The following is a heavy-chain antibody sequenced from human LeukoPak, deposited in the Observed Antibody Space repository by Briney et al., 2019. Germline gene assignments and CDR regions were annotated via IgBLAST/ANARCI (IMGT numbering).Heavy chain of an antibody. D-gene: IGHD3-10*01. Sequence: ASVKVSCKTSGSSGITWVRQVPGQGLEWMGWISVYNGKTKYAQKSQGRVTMTGDTSTSTAYMELRSLRADDTAVYYCATPGGDGSGSYLFHWGQGTLVTVSS. CDR2: ISVYNGKT. CDR3: ATPGGDGSGSYLFH. CDR1: GSSG. J-gene: IGHJ4*02. V-gene: IGHV1-18*01.